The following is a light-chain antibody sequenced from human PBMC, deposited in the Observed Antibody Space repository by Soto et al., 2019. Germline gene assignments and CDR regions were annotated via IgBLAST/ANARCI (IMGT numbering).Light chain of an antibody. CDR1: QGISNA. Sequence: AIQLTQSPSSLSASVGDRVTITCRASQGISNAVAWYQQKPGNAPELLIYDASSLQSGVPSRYSGRGSGTDFTLTNKILQPEDSAHYCCQQFNSKPLACGGGTTGQI. CDR3: QQFNSKPLA. V-gene: IGKV1-13*02. CDR2: DAS. J-gene: IGKJ4*01.